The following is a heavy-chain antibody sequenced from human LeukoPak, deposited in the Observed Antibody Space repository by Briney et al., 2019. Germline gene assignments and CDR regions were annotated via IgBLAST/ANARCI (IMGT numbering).Heavy chain of an antibody. CDR3: AKDPFLGLLEPYYFDY. V-gene: IGHV3-23*01. J-gene: IGHJ4*02. CDR2: ISGSGGST. D-gene: IGHD1-1*01. CDR1: GFTFSSYA. Sequence: PGGSLRLSCAASGFTFSSYAMSWVRQAPGKGLEWVSAISGSGGSTYYADSVKGRFTISRDNSKNTLYPQMNSLRAEDTAVYYCAKDPFLGLLEPYYFDYWGQGTLVTVSS.